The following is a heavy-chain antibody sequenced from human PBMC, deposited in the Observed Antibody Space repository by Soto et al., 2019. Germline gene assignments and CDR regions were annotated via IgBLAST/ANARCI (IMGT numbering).Heavy chain of an antibody. CDR2: IYSGGTT. CDR1: GFTVSSNY. V-gene: IGHV3-66*01. CDR3: ARDLLAEAGGIDY. Sequence: EVQLVESGGGLVQPGGSLRLSCLVSGFTVSSNYMTWVRQAPGKGLEWVSVIYSGGTTYYADSVKGRFTISRDNSKNTLYLQMNSLRAEHTAVYYCARDLLAEAGGIDYWGQGTLVTVSS. D-gene: IGHD6-19*01. J-gene: IGHJ4*02.